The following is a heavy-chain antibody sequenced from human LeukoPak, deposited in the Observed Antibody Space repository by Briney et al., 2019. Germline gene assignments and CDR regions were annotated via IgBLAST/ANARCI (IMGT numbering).Heavy chain of an antibody. J-gene: IGHJ4*02. Sequence: PSETLSLTCTVSGGSISSYYWSWIRQPAGTGLEWIGRIYSSGSTYYNPSLKSRVTMSVDTSKNQFSLKLSSVTAADTAVYYCARDAYYYDSSGYHLNDYWGQGTLVTVSS. V-gene: IGHV4-4*07. CDR2: IYSSGST. D-gene: IGHD3-22*01. CDR1: GGSISSYY. CDR3: ARDAYYYDSSGYHLNDY.